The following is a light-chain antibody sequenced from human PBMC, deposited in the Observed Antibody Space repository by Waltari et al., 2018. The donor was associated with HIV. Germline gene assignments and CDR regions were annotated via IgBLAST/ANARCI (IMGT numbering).Light chain of an antibody. J-gene: IGLJ2*01. V-gene: IGLV1-40*01. Sequence: QSVLTQPPSVSGAPGQRVTISCTGSSSNIGAGYDVNWYQQLPGTAPKLLIYGNSNRPAGVPDRFSGSKSVTSASLAITGLQAEDEADYYCQSYDSSLSAPVVFGGGTKLTVL. CDR3: QSYDSSLSAPVV. CDR1: SSNIGAGYD. CDR2: GNS.